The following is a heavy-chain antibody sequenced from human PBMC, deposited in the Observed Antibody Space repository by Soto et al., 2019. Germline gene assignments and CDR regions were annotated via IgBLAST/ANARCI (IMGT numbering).Heavy chain of an antibody. CDR1: GFSINNGGVG. J-gene: IGHJ4*02. Sequence: QITLKESGQTLVKPTHPLTLVCTLSGFSINNGGVGVAWIRQPPGKAPQWLALLYWHDDAWYSPSLRYRLSVTKDSSQNQVVLTMTHMAPVDAVTFYYGKRRALLTNLFFDQWGQGALVTVSS. CDR2: LYWHDDA. CDR3: GKRRALLTNLFFDQ. D-gene: IGHD1-1*01. V-gene: IGHV2-5*01.